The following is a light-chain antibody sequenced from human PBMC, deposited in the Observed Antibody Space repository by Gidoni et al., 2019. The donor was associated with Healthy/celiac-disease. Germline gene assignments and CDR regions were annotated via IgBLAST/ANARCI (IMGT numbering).Light chain of an antibody. CDR1: QDISNY. CDR3: QQYDNLPWT. Sequence: DHQMTPSPSSLSSSVGDRVTITCQASQDISNYLNWYQQKPGKAPKLLIYDASNLETGVPSRFSGSGSGTDFTFTISSLQPEDIATYYCQQYDNLPWTFGQGTKVEIK. V-gene: IGKV1-33*01. J-gene: IGKJ1*01. CDR2: DAS.